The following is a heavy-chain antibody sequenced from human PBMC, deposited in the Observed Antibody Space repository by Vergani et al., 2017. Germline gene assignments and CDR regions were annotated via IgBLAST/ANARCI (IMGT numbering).Heavy chain of an antibody. Sequence: EVQLLESGGGLVQPGGSLRLSCAASGFTFSSYAMSWVRQAPGKGLEWVSAISGSGGSTYYADSVKGRFTISRDNSKNTLDLQMNSLRAEDTAVYYCAKVYYDSSGYMSFDYWGQGTLVTVSS. V-gene: IGHV3-23*01. J-gene: IGHJ4*02. CDR1: GFTFSSYA. CDR3: AKVYYDSSGYMSFDY. CDR2: ISGSGGST. D-gene: IGHD3-22*01.